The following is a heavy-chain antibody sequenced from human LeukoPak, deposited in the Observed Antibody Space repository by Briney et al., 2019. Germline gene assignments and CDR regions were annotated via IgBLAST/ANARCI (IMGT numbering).Heavy chain of an antibody. J-gene: IGHJ5*02. D-gene: IGHD6-13*01. V-gene: IGHV4-59*01. Sequence: SETPSLTCTVSGGSINSYYWSWIRQPPGKGLEWIGYIYYSGSTNYNPSLKSRVTISVDTSKNQFSLKLSSVTAADTAVYYCARASLPGIASGNWFDPWGQGTLVTVSS. CDR3: ARASLPGIASGNWFDP. CDR1: GGSINSYY. CDR2: IYYSGST.